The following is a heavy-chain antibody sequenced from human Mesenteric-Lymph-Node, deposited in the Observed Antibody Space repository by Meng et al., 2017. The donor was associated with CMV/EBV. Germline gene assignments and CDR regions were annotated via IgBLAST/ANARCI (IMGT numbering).Heavy chain of an antibody. V-gene: IGHV3-53*01. CDR2: IYSGGST. J-gene: IGHJ4*02. CDR1: GFTFSDYY. D-gene: IGHD3-22*01. Sequence: GGSLRLSCAASGFTFSDYYMSWIRQAPGKGLEWVSVIYSGGSTYYADSVKGRFTISRDNSKNTLYLQMNSLRAEDTAVYYCARGGGYYDSSGNDYWGQGTLVTVSS. CDR3: ARGGGYYDSSGNDY.